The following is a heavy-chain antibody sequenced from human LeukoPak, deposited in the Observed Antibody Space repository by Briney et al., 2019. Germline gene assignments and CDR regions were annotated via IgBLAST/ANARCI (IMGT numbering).Heavy chain of an antibody. CDR1: GFTFSSAW. V-gene: IGHV3-7*01. D-gene: IGHD5-24*01. J-gene: IGHJ4*02. CDR3: VRDGDDFNFDY. CDR2: IKDDGSDK. Sequence: GSLRLSCAASGFTFSSAWMTWVRQAPGKGLEWVATIKDDGSDKYYVDSVKGRFTISRDNAKKSLWLQMNSLRVEDTAMYFCVRDGDDFNFDYWGQGSLVTVSS.